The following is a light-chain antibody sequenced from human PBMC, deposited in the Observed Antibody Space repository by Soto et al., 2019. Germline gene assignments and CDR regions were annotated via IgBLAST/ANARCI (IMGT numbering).Light chain of an antibody. CDR1: QGIRND. CDR2: AAS. V-gene: IGKV1-6*01. J-gene: IGKJ1*01. CDR3: LQDYNYLGT. Sequence: AIQMTQSPSSLSTSVGDRVTITCRASQGIRNDLGWYQQKPGKAPKLLIYAASSLQSGVPSRFSGSGSGTDFTLTISSLQPEDFATYYCLQDYNYLGTFGQGTKVEIK.